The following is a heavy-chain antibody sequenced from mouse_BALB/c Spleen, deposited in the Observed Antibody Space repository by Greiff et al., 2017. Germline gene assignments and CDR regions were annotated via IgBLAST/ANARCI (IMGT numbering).Heavy chain of an antibody. CDR1: GYTFTSYV. CDR3: ARSDGKEGFLAY. Sequence: VQLQQSGPELVKPGASVKMSCKASGYTFTSYVMHWVKQKPGQGLEWIGYINPYNDGTKYNEKFKGKATMTVDKSSSTAYMELARLTSEDSAIYYCARSDGKEGFLAYWGQGTLVTVSA. CDR2: INPYNDGT. V-gene: IGHV1-14*01. J-gene: IGHJ3*01. D-gene: IGHD2-1*01.